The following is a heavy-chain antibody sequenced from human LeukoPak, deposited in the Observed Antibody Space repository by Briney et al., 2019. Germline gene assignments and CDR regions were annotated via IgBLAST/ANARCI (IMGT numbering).Heavy chain of an antibody. J-gene: IGHJ4*02. CDR2: ISSSSSYI. CDR1: GFTFSSYW. V-gene: IGHV3-21*01. Sequence: GGSLRLSCTASGFTFSSYWMSWVRQGPGKGLEWVSCISSSSSYIYYADSVKGRFTTSRDNAKNSLYLQMNSLRAEDTAVYYCARDLRSSGYYAFDYWGQGTLVTVSS. D-gene: IGHD3-22*01. CDR3: ARDLRSSGYYAFDY.